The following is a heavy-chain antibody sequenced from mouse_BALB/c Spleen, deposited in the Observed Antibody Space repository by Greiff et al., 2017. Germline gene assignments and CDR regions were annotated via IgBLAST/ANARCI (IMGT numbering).Heavy chain of an antibody. V-gene: IGHV5-17*02. Sequence: EVQGVESGGGLVQPGGSRKLSCAASGFTFSSFGMHWVRQAPEKGLEWVGYISSGSSTIYYADTLKGRFTISRDNPKNTLLMQMTSLRSEDTSMYYCARLGGIGYFDYWGQGTTLTVSS. CDR1: GFTFSSFG. CDR2: ISSGSSTI. J-gene: IGHJ2*01. CDR3: ARLGGIGYFDY. D-gene: IGHD1-1*02.